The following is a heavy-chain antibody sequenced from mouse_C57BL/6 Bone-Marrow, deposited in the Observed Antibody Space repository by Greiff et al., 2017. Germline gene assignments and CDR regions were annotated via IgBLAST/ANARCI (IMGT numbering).Heavy chain of an antibody. V-gene: IGHV5-4*01. J-gene: IGHJ4*01. Sequence: EVHLVETEGGIVKPGGSLKLSCAASGFTFSSYAMSWVRQTPEKRLEWVATISDGGSYTYYPDNVKGRFTISRDNAKNNLYLQMSHLKSEDTAMYYCARDDHAMDYWGQGTSVTVSS. CDR1: GFTFSSYA. CDR2: ISDGGSYT. CDR3: ARDDHAMDY.